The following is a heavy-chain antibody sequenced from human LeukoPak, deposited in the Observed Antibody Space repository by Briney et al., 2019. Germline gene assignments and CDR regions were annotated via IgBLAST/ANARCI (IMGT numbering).Heavy chain of an antibody. J-gene: IGHJ4*02. D-gene: IGHD6-19*01. CDR3: ARAKYSSGWYLDY. CDR1: GDSISSGDYY. CDR2: IHYSGST. Sequence: PSETLSLTCTVSGDSISSGDYYWPWIRQHPGKGLDWIGYIHYSGSTYYNPSLKSRVTISVDTSKNQFSLKVSSVTAADTAVYYCARAKYSSGWYLDYWGQGTLVTISS. V-gene: IGHV4-31*03.